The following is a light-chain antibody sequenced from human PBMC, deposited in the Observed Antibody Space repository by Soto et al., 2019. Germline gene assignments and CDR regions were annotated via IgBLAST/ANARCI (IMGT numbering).Light chain of an antibody. J-gene: IGKJ2*01. CDR3: QQYGSSPYT. Sequence: EIVLTQSPGTLSLSPGERATLSCRASQSVSSSYLAWYQQKPGQAPRLLIYGASSRTTGIPDRFSGSGSGPDFALTISRLEPEDFAAYYCQQYGSSPYTFGQGTQLAIQ. V-gene: IGKV3-20*01. CDR2: GAS. CDR1: QSVSSSY.